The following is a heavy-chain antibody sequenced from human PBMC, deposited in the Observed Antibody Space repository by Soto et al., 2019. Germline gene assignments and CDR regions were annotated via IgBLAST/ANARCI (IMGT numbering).Heavy chain of an antibody. CDR2: IGYDGSNK. CDR3: ARDGRYFDWLPMGPTSRWFDP. Sequence: GGSLRLSCAASGFTFSSYGMHWVRQAPGKGLEWVAVIGYDGSNKYYADSVKGRFTISRDNSKNTLYLQMNSLRAEDTAVYYCARDGRYFDWLPMGPTSRWFDPWGQGTLVTVSS. V-gene: IGHV3-33*01. J-gene: IGHJ5*02. D-gene: IGHD3-9*01. CDR1: GFTFSSYG.